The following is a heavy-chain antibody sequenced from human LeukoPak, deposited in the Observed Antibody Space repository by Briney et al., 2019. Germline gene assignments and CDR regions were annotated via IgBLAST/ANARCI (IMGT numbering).Heavy chain of an antibody. CDR3: ARKITGNWFDP. Sequence: GGSLRLSCAGSGYTFSIYSMSWVRQAPGKGLEWVANIKRDGSEQYFVDPVKGRFTISRDNAKNSLYLQMNSLRAEDTALYYSARKITGNWFDPWGQGTLVTVSS. D-gene: IGHD1-20*01. J-gene: IGHJ5*02. V-gene: IGHV3-7*01. CDR2: IKRDGSEQ. CDR1: GYTFSIYS.